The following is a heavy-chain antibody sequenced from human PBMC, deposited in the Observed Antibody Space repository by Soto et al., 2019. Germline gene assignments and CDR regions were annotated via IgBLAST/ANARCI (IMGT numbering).Heavy chain of an antibody. CDR3: AREDYLSYSGMDV. CDR2: IYYSGST. Sequence: SETLSLTCTVSGGSISSGGYYWSWIRQHPGKGLEWIGYIYYSGSTYYNPSLKSRVTISVDTSKNQFSLKLSSVTAADTAVYYCAREDYLSYSGMDVWGQGTTVTVSS. CDR1: GGSISSGGYY. J-gene: IGHJ6*02. V-gene: IGHV4-31*03. D-gene: IGHD4-17*01.